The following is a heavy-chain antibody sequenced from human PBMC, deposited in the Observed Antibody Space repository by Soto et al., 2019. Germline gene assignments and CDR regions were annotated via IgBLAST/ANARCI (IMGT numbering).Heavy chain of an antibody. CDR1: GFSLSTSGMC. Sequence: VSGPTLVNPTQTLTLTCTFSGFSLSTSGMCVSWIRQPPGKALEWLALIDWDDDKYYSTSLKTRLTISKDTSKNQVVLTMTNMDPVDTATYYCARDVWYYDSSGYYAGGYYYYGMDVWGQGTTVTVSS. V-gene: IGHV2-70*01. J-gene: IGHJ6*02. D-gene: IGHD3-22*01. CDR3: ARDVWYYDSSGYYAGGYYYYGMDV. CDR2: IDWDDDK.